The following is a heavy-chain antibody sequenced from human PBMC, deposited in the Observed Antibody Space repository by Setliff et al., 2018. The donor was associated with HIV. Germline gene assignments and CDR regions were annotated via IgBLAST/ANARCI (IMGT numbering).Heavy chain of an antibody. D-gene: IGHD4-17*01. CDR1: GFTFTDAW. V-gene: IGHV3-15*01. J-gene: IGHJ4*02. CDR2: IKSKSDGETT. Sequence: RLSCEASGFTFTDAWMNWVRQAPGKGLEWVGRIKSKSDGETTDYAAPVKGRFTISRHDSRETVYLQMNSLKSEDTAVYYCADYGPLGVIWGQGTSVTVSS. CDR3: ADYGPLGVI.